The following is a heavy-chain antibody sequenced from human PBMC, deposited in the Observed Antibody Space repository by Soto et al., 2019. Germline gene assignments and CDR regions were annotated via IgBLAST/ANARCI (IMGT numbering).Heavy chain of an antibody. V-gene: IGHV3-48*03. D-gene: IGHD2-21*02. CDR3: ARLFCGGDCYSSFSWFDP. J-gene: IGHJ5*02. CDR2: ISSSGSTI. CDR1: GFTFSSYE. Sequence: EVQLVESGGGLVQPGGSLRLSCAASGFTFSSYEMNWVRQAPGKGLEWVSYISSSGSTIYYADSVKGRFTISRDNAKNSLYLQMNSLRAEDTAVYYCARLFCGGDCYSSFSWFDPWGQGTLVTVSS.